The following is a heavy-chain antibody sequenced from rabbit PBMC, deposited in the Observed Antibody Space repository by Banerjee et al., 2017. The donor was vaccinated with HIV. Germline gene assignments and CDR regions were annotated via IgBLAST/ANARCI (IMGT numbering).Heavy chain of an antibody. CDR1: GFDFSSYG. J-gene: IGHJ4*01. CDR2: IDPVFGST. D-gene: IGHD4-1*01. Sequence: QEQLEESGGDLVKPEGSLKLSCNPSGFDFSSYGVSWVRQAPGKGLEWIGYIDPVFGSTYYASWVNGRFTISKTSSTTVTLQMTSLAAADTATYFCARDLAGVIGWNFNLWGPGTLVTVS. V-gene: IGHV1S45*01. CDR3: ARDLAGVIGWNFNL.